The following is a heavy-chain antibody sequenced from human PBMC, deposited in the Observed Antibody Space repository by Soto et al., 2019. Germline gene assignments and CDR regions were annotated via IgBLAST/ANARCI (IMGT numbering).Heavy chain of an antibody. CDR1: GLTFSHYG. V-gene: IGHV3-30*18. Sequence: QGLLVESGGGVVQPGRSLRLSCVASGLTFSHYGMHWVRQVPCKGLEWVAVISCDGSLKFYEYSLKGRFTISRDNSRNTLYLEMNGVRPDDTDVYECANEADYWVSSNYDNWGRVTLVTVSS. D-gene: IGHD6-6*01. CDR3: ANEADYWVSSNYDN. CDR2: ISCDGSLK. J-gene: IGHJ4*02.